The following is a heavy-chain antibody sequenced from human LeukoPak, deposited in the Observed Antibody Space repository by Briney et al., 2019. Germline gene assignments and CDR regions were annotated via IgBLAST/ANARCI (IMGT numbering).Heavy chain of an antibody. J-gene: IGHJ6*03. CDR3: ATPRGTRYMDV. V-gene: IGHV4-34*01. Sequence: SETLSLTCAVYGGSFSGYYWSWIRQPPGEGLEWIGEINHSGSTNYNPSLKRRVTISVDTSKNQFSLKLSSVTAADTAVYYCATPRGTRYMDVWGKGTTVTVSS. D-gene: IGHD3-10*01. CDR1: GGSFSGYY. CDR2: INHSGST.